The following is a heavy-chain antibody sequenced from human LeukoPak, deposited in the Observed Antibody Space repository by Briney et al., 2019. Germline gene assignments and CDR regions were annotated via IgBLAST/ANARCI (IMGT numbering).Heavy chain of an antibody. CDR1: GSTFSGSA. D-gene: IGHD3-22*01. V-gene: IGHV3-73*01. Sequence: PGGSLRLSCVASGSTFSGSAVHWARQASGKGLEWVGSIRVKANNHATAYAASVEGRFTLSRDDSKDTAYLQMNSLQTEDTAVYYCTKADYDSSGYYTENDSWGQGTLVTVSS. CDR2: IRVKANNHAT. J-gene: IGHJ4*02. CDR3: TKADYDSSGYYTENDS.